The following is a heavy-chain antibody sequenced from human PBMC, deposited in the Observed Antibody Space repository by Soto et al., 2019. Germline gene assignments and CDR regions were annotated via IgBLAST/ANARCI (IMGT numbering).Heavy chain of an antibody. CDR3: AKTRHYGSGSYSPDY. J-gene: IGHJ4*02. CDR2: ISSNGGIT. D-gene: IGHD3-10*01. Sequence: EVQLVESGGGLVQPGGSLRLSCAASGFTFSSYDMHWVRQAPGKGLEYISAISSNGGITYYANSVKGRFTISRDNSKNTLYLQMNSLRDEDTALYYCAKTRHYGSGSYSPDYWGQGTLVTVSS. CDR1: GFTFSSYD. V-gene: IGHV3-64*01.